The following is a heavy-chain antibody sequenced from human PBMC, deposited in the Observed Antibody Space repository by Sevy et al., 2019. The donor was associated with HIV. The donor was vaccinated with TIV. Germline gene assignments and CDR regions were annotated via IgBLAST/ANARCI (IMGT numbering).Heavy chain of an antibody. D-gene: IGHD6-19*01. CDR3: TISYGTGSYVDY. CDR1: GLTFSSYW. J-gene: IGHJ4*02. V-gene: IGHV3-7*01. CDR2: IKEDGSEQ. Sequence: EGSLRLSCAASGLTFSSYWMSWVRQAPGKALEWVANIKEDGSEQYYVDSVKGRFTVSRDNAKNSLYLQMNSLRAEDTAVYYCTISYGTGSYVDYWGQGTLVTVSS.